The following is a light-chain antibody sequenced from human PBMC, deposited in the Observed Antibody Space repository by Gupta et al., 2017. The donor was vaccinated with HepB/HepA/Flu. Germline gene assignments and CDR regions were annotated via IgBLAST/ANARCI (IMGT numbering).Light chain of an antibody. CDR1: NIGTKR. Sequence: SYLLTQPPSASVAPGRTARITCGGNNIGTKRVHWYQQRPGQAPLVVIYEDTNRPSGIPERISGSNSGNTATLTISRVEAGDEADYYCQVWDTRTDHPVVFGGGTKLTV. CDR2: EDT. V-gene: IGLV3-21*03. CDR3: QVWDTRTDHPVV. J-gene: IGLJ2*01.